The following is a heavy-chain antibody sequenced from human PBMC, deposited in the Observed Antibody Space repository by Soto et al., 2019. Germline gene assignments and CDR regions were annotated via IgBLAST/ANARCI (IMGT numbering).Heavy chain of an antibody. V-gene: IGHV1-18*01. CDR3: ARGRYGDY. Sequence: QVHLVQSGAEVKKPGASVKVSCKASGYTFTSYGITWVRQAPGQGLEWMGWISAHNGNTDYAQKLQVRVIVTRDTATGTAYLEVRSLRSGDTAVHYWARGRYGDYWGQGALVTVSS. D-gene: IGHD1-1*01. CDR1: GYTFTSYG. CDR2: ISAHNGNT. J-gene: IGHJ4*02.